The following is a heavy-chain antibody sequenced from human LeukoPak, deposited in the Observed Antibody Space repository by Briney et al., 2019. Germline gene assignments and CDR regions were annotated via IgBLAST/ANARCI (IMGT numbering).Heavy chain of an antibody. Sequence: GRSLRLSCAASGFTFDDYAMHWVRHAPGKGLEWVSGISWNSGSIGYADSVKGRFTISRDNAKNSLYLQMNSLRAEDTALYYCAKDLTVFATFYGMDVWGQGTTVTVSS. V-gene: IGHV3-9*01. J-gene: IGHJ6*02. CDR3: AKDLTVFATFYGMDV. D-gene: IGHD2-21*01. CDR1: GFTFDDYA. CDR2: ISWNSGSI.